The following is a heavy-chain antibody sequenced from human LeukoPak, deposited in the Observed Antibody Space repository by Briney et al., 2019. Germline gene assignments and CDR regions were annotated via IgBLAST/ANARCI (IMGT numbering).Heavy chain of an antibody. CDR2: MNPNSGNT. D-gene: IGHD4-17*01. CDR1: GYTFTSYD. CDR3: ARGATVTNNWFDP. V-gene: IGHV1-8*01. J-gene: IGHJ5*02. Sequence: ASVKVSCKASGYTFTSYDINRVRQATGQGLEWMGWMNPNSGNTGYAQKFQGRVTMTRNTSISTAYMELSSLRSEDTAVYYCARGATVTNNWFDPWGQGTLVTVSS.